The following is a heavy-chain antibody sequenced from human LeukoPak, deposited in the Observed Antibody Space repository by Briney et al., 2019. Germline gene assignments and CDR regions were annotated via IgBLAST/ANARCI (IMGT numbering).Heavy chain of an antibody. CDR3: AREPNTVLDY. J-gene: IGHJ4*02. V-gene: IGHV4-61*02. CDR1: GGSISSSSYY. Sequence: SGTLSLTCTVSGGSISSSSYYLSWIRQPAGKGLEWIGRIYTSGSTNYNPSLKSRVTISVDTSKNQFSLKLSSVTAADTAVYYCAREPNTVLDYWGQGTLVTVSS. D-gene: IGHD4-11*01. CDR2: IYTSGST.